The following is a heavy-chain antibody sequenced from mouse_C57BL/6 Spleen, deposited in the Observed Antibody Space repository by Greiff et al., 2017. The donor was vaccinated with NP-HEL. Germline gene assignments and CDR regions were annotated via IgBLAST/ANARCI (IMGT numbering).Heavy chain of an antibody. CDR3: ARSGVLRPFDD. CDR2: INPYNGGT. J-gene: IGHJ2*01. CDR1: GYTFTDYY. Sequence: VQLQQSGPVLVKPGASVKMSCKASGYTFTDYYMNWVKQSHGKSLEWIGVINPYNGGTSYNQKFKGKATLTVDKSSSTAYMELNSLTSEDSAVYYCARSGVLRPFDDWGQGTTLTVSS. D-gene: IGHD1-2*01. V-gene: IGHV1-19*01.